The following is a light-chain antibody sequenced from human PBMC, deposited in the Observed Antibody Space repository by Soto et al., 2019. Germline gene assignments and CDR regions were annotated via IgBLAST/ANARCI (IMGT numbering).Light chain of an antibody. Sequence: EIVLTQSPGTLSLSPGERATLSCGASQSVSSANFAWYQQKPGQAPRLLIYDASNRATGIPARFSGSGSGTDFTLTISSLEPEDFAVYYCQQRSNWPRTFGQGTKVDIK. CDR2: DAS. CDR3: QQRSNWPRT. CDR1: QSVSSAN. V-gene: IGKV3-11*01. J-gene: IGKJ1*01.